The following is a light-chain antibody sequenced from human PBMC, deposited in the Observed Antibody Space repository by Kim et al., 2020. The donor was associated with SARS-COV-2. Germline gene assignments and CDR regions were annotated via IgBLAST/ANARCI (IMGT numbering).Light chain of an antibody. CDR1: NLGDKY. CDR3: QAWDSSIYV. CDR2: RDN. J-gene: IGLJ1*01. Sequence: SLSPGQTANITCSGDNLGDKYASWYQQKPGPSPVVVIFRDNRRPSGIPERFSGSNSGNTATLTISGTQAMDAADYYCQAWDSSIYVFGTGTKVTVL. V-gene: IGLV3-1*01.